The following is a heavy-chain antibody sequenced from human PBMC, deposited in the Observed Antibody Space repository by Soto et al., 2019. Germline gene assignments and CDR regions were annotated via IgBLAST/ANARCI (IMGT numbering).Heavy chain of an antibody. J-gene: IGHJ3*02. CDR1: GGSVSSGSYY. V-gene: IGHV4-61*01. Sequence: SETLSLTCTVSGGSVSSGSYYWSWIRQPPGKGLEWIGYIYYSGSTNYNPSLKSRVTISVDTSKNQFSLKLSSVTAADTAVYYCARGKGTMVRGVIIFLELDIWGQGTMVTVSS. CDR2: IYYSGST. CDR3: ARGKGTMVRGVIIFLELDI. D-gene: IGHD3-10*01.